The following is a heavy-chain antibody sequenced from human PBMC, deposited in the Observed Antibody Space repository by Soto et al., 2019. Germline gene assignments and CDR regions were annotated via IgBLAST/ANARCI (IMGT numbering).Heavy chain of an antibody. CDR2: IFYSGST. J-gene: IGHJ4*02. D-gene: IGHD1-1*01. CDR3: ARRYGNCFDY. CDR1: GGSISNYY. V-gene: IGHV4-59*08. Sequence: QVQLQESGPGLVKPSETLSLTCTVSGGSISNYYWSWIRQPPGKGLEWIGYIFYSGSTNYNPSLKSRVTISVYTSKNQFSLKLSSVTAADTAVYYCARRYGNCFDYWGQGTLVTVSS.